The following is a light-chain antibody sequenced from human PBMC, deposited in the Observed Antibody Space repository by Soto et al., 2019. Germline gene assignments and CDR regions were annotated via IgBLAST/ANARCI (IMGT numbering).Light chain of an antibody. CDR2: GAS. Sequence: EIVMTQSPATLSVSPGERATLSCRASQNISSSLAWYQQKPGQAPRLLMYGASTRATGIPARFSGSGSGTEFTLTISSLQSEDFAVYYCQQYNSYSLTFGGGTKVEIK. V-gene: IGKV3-15*01. J-gene: IGKJ4*01. CDR3: QQYNSYSLT. CDR1: QNISSS.